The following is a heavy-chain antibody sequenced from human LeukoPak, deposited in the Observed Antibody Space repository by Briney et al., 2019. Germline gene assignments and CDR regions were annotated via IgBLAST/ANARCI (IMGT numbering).Heavy chain of an antibody. CDR3: AREGCSGGVCYTPGYWFDP. V-gene: IGHV4-61*01. CDR2: IYYSGST. CDR1: GGSVSSSSNY. Sequence: SETLSLTCTVSGGSVSSSSNYWSWIRQPPGKGLEWIGNIYYSGSTNHNPSLKSRVIISLDTSKNQFSLKLTSVSAADTAVYYCAREGCSGGVCYTPGYWFDPWGQGTPVTVSS. D-gene: IGHD2-8*02. J-gene: IGHJ5*02.